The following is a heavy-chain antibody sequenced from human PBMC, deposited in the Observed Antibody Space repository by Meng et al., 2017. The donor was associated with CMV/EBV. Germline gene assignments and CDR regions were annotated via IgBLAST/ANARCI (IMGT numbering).Heavy chain of an antibody. CDR3: AGFTFGGVIVRWFDP. Sequence: VYGGSFSGYYWGWIRQPPGKGLAWIGEINHSGSTNYNPSLKSRVTISVDTSKNQFSLKLSSVTAADTAVYYCAGFTFGGVIVRWFDPWGQGTLVTVSS. CDR1: GGSFSGYY. V-gene: IGHV4-34*01. D-gene: IGHD3-16*02. CDR2: INHSGST. J-gene: IGHJ5*02.